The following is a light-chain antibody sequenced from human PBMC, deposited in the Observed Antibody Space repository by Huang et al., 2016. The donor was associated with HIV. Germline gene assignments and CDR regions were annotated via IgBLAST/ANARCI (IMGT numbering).Light chain of an antibody. J-gene: IGKJ3*01. V-gene: IGKV3-15*01. CDR1: PIVSSH. Sequence: ETVMTQSPVTLSVSPGDRASLSCRSSPIVSSHLASYQQKPGQAPRLLIYAASTRAPGVPARFSGSGAGTEFTLTISTLQSEDSAVYYCQQYNDFRSTFGPGTRVEIK. CDR3: QQYNDFRST. CDR2: AAS.